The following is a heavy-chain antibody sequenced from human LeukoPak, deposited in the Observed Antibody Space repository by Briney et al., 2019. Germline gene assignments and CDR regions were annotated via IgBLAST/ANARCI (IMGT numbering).Heavy chain of an antibody. CDR1: GGSISSSSYY. CDR2: IYYSGSN. CDR3: ARIVGSSWYLNYYYGMDV. J-gene: IGHJ6*02. V-gene: IGHV4-39*01. Sequence: SETLSLTCTVSGGSISSSSYYWGWIRQPPGKGMEWIGSIYYSGSNYYNPSLKSRVTISVDTSKNQFSLKLSSVTAADTAVYYCARIVGSSWYLNYYYGMDVWGQGTTVTVSS. D-gene: IGHD6-13*01.